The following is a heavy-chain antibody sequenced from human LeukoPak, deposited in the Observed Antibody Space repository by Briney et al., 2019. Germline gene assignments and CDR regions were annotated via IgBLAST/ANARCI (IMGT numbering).Heavy chain of an antibody. V-gene: IGHV1-18*01. D-gene: IGHD6-19*01. Sequence: ASVKVSCKASGYTFTNYGITWVRQAPGQGLEWMGWISGYQGSTKYAQNFQGRVTMTTDTSTSTAYMELRSLRSDDTAVYYCARAVQAEAVAGTLIIRSPRNYYYYGMDVWGQGTTVTVSS. CDR3: ARAVQAEAVAGTLIIRSPRNYYYYGMDV. J-gene: IGHJ6*02. CDR2: ISGYQGST. CDR1: GYTFTNYG.